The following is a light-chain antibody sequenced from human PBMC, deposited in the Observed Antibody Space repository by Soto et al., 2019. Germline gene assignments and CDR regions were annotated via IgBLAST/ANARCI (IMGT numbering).Light chain of an antibody. V-gene: IGKV3-20*01. CDR2: AAS. J-gene: IGKJ2*01. CDR3: QQYGCSPL. CDR1: QSVYSTY. Sequence: EIVLTQSPGTLSLSPGERATLSCRASQSVYSTYLAWYQQRPGQAPRLLIYAASSRATGIPDRFSGSGSGTDFTLTVNRLEPEDFALYYCQQYGCSPLFGQGTRLEIK.